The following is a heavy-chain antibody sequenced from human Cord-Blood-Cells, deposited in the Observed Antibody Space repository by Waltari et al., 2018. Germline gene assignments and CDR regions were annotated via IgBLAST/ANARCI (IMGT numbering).Heavy chain of an antibody. CDR3: ARARRDGYNPFDY. CDR2: IYYSGST. CDR1: GGSISSGGYY. J-gene: IGHJ4*02. Sequence: QVQLQESGPGLVKPSQPLSLTCTVSGGSISSGGYYWGWIRQHPGKGLEWIGYIYYSGSTYYNPSLKSRVTISVDTSKNQFSLKLSSVTAADTAVYYCARARRDGYNPFDYWGQGTLVTVSS. D-gene: IGHD5-12*01. V-gene: IGHV4-31*03.